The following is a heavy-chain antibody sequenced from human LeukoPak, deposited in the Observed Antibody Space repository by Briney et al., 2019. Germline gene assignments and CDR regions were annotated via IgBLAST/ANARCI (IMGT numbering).Heavy chain of an antibody. Sequence: SVKVSCKASGGTFSYYEINWVRQAPGQGLEWIGGITPMFGTTNYAQKFQGRVTIIADESTSTAYMEMSSLRSEDTALYYCATNSATRGNFFDSWDREAWSPSPQ. D-gene: IGHD1-1*01. CDR3: ATNSATRGNFFDS. CDR1: GGTFSYYE. V-gene: IGHV1-69*13. CDR2: ITPMFGTT. J-gene: IGHJ4*02.